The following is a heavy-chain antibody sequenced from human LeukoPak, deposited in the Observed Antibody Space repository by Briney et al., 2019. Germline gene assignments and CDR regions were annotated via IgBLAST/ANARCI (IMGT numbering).Heavy chain of an antibody. CDR3: ASGQDIAAAGSFDY. CDR2: INANAINT. Sequence: GGSLRLSCEASGFAFSFSAMTWVRQAPGTGLEWVSTINANAINTYYADSVKGRFTISRDNSKNTLFLQMNSLRAEDTAVYYCASGQDIAAAGSFDYWGQGTLVTVSS. V-gene: IGHV3-23*01. CDR1: GFAFSFSA. D-gene: IGHD6-13*01. J-gene: IGHJ4*02.